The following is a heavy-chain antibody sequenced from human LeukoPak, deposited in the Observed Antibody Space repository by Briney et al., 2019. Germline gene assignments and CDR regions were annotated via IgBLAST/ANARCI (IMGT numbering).Heavy chain of an antibody. CDR3: ARGSYYDSSGYYSN. CDR2: ISYDGSNK. CDR1: GFTSSSYA. Sequence: GRSLRLSCAASGFTSSSYAMHWVRQAPGKGLEWVAVISYDGSNKYYADSVKGRFTISRDNSKNTLYLQMNSLRAEDTAVYYCARGSYYDSSGYYSNWGQGTLVTVSS. D-gene: IGHD3-22*01. J-gene: IGHJ4*02. V-gene: IGHV3-30-3*01.